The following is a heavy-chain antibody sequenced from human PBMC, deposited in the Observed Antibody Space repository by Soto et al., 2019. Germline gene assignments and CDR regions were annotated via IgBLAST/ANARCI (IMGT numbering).Heavy chain of an antibody. D-gene: IGHD2-15*01. CDR1: GYTFTVYY. V-gene: IGHV1-2*04. CDR2: INPNSGAT. J-gene: IGHJ4*02. Sequence: ASVNGYCKTAGYTFTVYYIHWVRQAPGQGLEWMGCINPNSGATNYAQKFRGWVTMTRDTSISTAYMEVSRLTSDDTAVYYCATGPTTHSWGQGTLVTVS. CDR3: ATGPTTHS.